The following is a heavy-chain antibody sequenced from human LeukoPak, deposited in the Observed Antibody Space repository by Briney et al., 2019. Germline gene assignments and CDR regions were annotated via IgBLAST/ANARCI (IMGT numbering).Heavy chain of an antibody. Sequence: GRSLRLSCAASGFTFSSYAMHWVRQAPGKGLEWVAVISYDGSNKYYADSVKGRFTISRDNSKNTLYLQMNSLRAEDTAVYYCARDRGDYDFWSGKEFDYWGQGTLVTASS. V-gene: IGHV3-30-3*01. CDR3: ARDRGDYDFWSGKEFDY. D-gene: IGHD3-3*01. CDR2: ISYDGSNK. CDR1: GFTFSSYA. J-gene: IGHJ4*02.